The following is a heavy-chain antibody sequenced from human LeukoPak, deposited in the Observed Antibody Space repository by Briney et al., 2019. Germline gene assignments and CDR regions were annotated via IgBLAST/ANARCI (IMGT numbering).Heavy chain of an antibody. Sequence: ASVKVSCKATGCAFTSYDINWVRQATGQGLEWMGGMNPNSGNTGYAQKFQGRVTMTKNASISTAYMELSSLRSEDTAVYYCAMKWGSRSWFYGIDVWGPGTTVTVSS. CDR1: GCAFTSYD. CDR2: MNPNSGNT. V-gene: IGHV1-8*01. D-gene: IGHD6-13*01. J-gene: IGHJ6*02. CDR3: AMKWGSRSWFYGIDV.